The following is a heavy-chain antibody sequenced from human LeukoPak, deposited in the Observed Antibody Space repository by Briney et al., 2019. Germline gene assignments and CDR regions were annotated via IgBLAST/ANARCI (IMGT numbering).Heavy chain of an antibody. CDR1: GFTFSSYA. Sequence: GGSLRLSCAASGFTFSSYAMSWVRQAPGKGLEWDSAISGSGGSTYYADSVKGRFTISRDNSKNTLYLQMNSLRAEDTAVYYCARRIAAAAAPYYFDYWGQGTLVTVSS. J-gene: IGHJ4*02. CDR3: ARRIAAAAAPYYFDY. D-gene: IGHD6-13*01. V-gene: IGHV3-23*01. CDR2: ISGSGGST.